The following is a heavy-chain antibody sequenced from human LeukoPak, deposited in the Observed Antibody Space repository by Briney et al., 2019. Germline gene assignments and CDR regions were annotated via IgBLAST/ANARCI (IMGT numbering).Heavy chain of an antibody. CDR3: TRDLYGPGSYWFDP. D-gene: IGHD3-10*01. Sequence: SETLSLTCTVSGGSISSSSYYWGCIRQPPGKGLEWIGTIYYSGSTYYNPSLKSRVTISVDTSKNQFSLKLSSVTAADTAVYYCTRDLYGPGSYWFDPWGQGTLVTVSS. J-gene: IGHJ5*02. V-gene: IGHV4-39*07. CDR1: GGSISSSSYY. CDR2: IYYSGST.